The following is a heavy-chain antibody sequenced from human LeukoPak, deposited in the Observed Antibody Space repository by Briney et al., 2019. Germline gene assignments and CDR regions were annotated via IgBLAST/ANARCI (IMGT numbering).Heavy chain of an antibody. D-gene: IGHD6-19*01. CDR2: IYYSGSI. CDR1: GGSSIIYY. J-gene: IGHJ3*02. V-gene: IGHV4-59*08. CDR3: ARHSDSSGWYGRYAFDI. Sequence: PSETLSLTGTVTGGSSIIYYWSWTQHPPRNGPQWLGFIYYSGSINYNPSLKSRVTISVDTSKKQFSLKLSSVTAADTAVYYCARHSDSSGWYGRYAFDIWGQGTMVTVSS.